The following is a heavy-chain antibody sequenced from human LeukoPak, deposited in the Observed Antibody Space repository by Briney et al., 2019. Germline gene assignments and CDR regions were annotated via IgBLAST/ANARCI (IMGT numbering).Heavy chain of an antibody. CDR2: IYYSGST. CDR3: TVTRYNWFAP. Sequence: SETLSLTCTVSGGSISSGGYYWSWIRQHPGKGLEWIGYIYYSGSTYYNPSLKSRVTISGDTSKNQFSLKLSSVTAAHTAVYYCTVTRYNWFAPWGQGTLVTVSS. V-gene: IGHV4-31*03. D-gene: IGHD2-21*02. CDR1: GGSISSGGYY. J-gene: IGHJ5*02.